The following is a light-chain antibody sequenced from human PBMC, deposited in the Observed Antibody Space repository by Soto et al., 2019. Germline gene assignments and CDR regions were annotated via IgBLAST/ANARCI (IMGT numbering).Light chain of an antibody. Sequence: EIVLTQSPGTLSLSPGERATLSCRASQSTFGRLLAWYQQKPGQAPRLLIYGASSRATGIPDRFSGSGSGTVFTLTISRLEPEDFAVYYCHQYGSSPWTFGQGTKVDIK. CDR2: GAS. CDR3: HQYGSSPWT. CDR1: QSTFGRL. V-gene: IGKV3-20*01. J-gene: IGKJ1*01.